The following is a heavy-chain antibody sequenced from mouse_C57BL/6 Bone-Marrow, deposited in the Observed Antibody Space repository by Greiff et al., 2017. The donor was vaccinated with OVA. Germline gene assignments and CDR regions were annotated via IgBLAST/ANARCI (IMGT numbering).Heavy chain of an antibody. CDR3: ARRYDVHWYFDV. CDR1: GFTFSSYC. D-gene: IGHD2-12*01. CDR2: ISSGGSYT. Sequence: EVQLVESGGDLVKPGGSLKLSCAASGFTFSSYCMSWVRQTPDKRLEWVATISSGGSYTYYPDSVKGRFTISGDNAKNTLYLQMSSLKSEDTAMYYCARRYDVHWYFDVWGTGTTVTVSA. J-gene: IGHJ1*03. V-gene: IGHV5-6*01.